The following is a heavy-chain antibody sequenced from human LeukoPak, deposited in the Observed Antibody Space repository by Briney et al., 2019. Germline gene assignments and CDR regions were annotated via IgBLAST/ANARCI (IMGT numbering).Heavy chain of an antibody. J-gene: IGHJ3*02. CDR2: VSSSGGGM. V-gene: IGHV3-48*03. Sequence: GGSLRLSCAASGFTLRSYEMNWVRQAPGKGLEWVSYVSSSGGGMLYADSVKGRFTISRDNAKNSLSLQMSSLRVEGTAVYYCARDLYGSGGDAFDIWGQGTMVTVSS. CDR3: ARDLYGSGGDAFDI. CDR1: GFTLRSYE. D-gene: IGHD3-10*01.